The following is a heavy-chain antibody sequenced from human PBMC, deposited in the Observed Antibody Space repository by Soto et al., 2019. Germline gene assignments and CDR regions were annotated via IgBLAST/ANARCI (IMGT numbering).Heavy chain of an antibody. D-gene: IGHD2-2*01. CDR2: INHSEST. CDR3: ARAADIVVVPAAMRDYYYMDV. CDR1: GGSFSGYY. V-gene: IGHV4-34*01. J-gene: IGHJ6*03. Sequence: PSETLSLTCAVYGGSFSGYYWSWIRQPPGKGLEWIGEINHSESTNYNPSLKSRVTISVDTSKNQFSLKLSSVTAADTAVYYCARAADIVVVPAAMRDYYYMDVWGKGTTVTVSS.